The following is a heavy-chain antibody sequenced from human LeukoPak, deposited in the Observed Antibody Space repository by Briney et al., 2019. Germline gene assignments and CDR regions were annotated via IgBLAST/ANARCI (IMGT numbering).Heavy chain of an antibody. CDR1: GFTFDDYA. J-gene: IGHJ4*02. D-gene: IGHD2/OR15-2a*01. CDR2: ISWNSGSI. Sequence: GRSLRLSCAASGFTFDDYAMHWVRQAPGKGLEWVARISWNSGSIGYADSVMGRFTISRDNAKNSVYLQMNSLRVEDTAVYYCATLLGTWDYWGQGTLVTVSS. CDR3: ATLLGTWDY. V-gene: IGHV3-9*01.